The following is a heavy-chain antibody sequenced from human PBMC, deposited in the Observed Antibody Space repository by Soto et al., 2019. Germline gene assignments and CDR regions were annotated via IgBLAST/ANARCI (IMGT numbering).Heavy chain of an antibody. D-gene: IGHD6-13*01. CDR2: INPNSGGT. CDR1: GYTFTGYY. V-gene: IGHV1-2*04. CDR3: ARAAGDMYEYYYGMDV. J-gene: IGHJ6*02. Sequence: ASVKVSCKASGYTFTGYYMHWVRQAPGQGLEWMGWINPNSGGTNYAQKFQGWVTMTRDTSISTAYMELSRLRSDDTAVYYCARAAGDMYEYYYGMDVWGQGTTVTVSS.